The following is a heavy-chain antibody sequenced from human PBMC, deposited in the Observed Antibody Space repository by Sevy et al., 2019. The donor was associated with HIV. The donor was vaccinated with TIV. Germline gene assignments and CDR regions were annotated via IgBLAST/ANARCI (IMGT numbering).Heavy chain of an antibody. CDR3: ARNNCSITNCYMGDVFDI. V-gene: IGHV3-21*01. CDR2: ISGISNYI. J-gene: IGHJ3*02. D-gene: IGHD2-2*02. CDR1: GFTFSSYS. Sequence: GGSLRFSCAASGFTFSSYSMNWVRQAPGKGLEWVSSISGISNYIYYADSMKGRFTVSRDNARNSLYLQMNSLRAEDKAVYYCARNNCSITNCYMGDVFDIRGQGTMVTVSS.